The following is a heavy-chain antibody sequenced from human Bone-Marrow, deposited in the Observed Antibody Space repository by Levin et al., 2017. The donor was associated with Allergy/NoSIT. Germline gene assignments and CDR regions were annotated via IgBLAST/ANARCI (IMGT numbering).Heavy chain of an antibody. CDR1: GFTFDDYG. CDR2: INWEGDST. CDR3: ARSTKSGGTYWGTHAFDI. D-gene: IGHD1-26*01. J-gene: IGHJ3*02. V-gene: IGHV3-20*04. Sequence: SCAASGFTFDDYGMNWVRQTPGKGLEWVSSINWEGDSTGNADSVKGRFTISRDNAKNSLYLQMNSLRAEDTALYYCARSTKSGGTYWGTHAFDIWGQGTMVTVSS.